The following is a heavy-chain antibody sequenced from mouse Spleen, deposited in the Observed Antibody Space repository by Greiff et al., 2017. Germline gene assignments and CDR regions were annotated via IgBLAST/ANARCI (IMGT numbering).Heavy chain of an antibody. Sequence: EVKLVESEGGLVQPGSSMKLSCTASGFTFSDYYMAWVRQVPEKGLEWVANINYDGSSTYYLDSLKSRFIISRENAKNILYLQMSSLKSEETATYYCARHNWDGYFDYWGQGTTLTVSS. CDR1: GFTFSDYY. CDR2: INYDGSST. D-gene: IGHD4-1*01. J-gene: IGHJ2*01. CDR3: ARHNWDGYFDY. V-gene: IGHV5-16*01.